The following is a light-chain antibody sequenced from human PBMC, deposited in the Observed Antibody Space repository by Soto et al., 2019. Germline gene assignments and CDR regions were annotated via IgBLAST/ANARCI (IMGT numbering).Light chain of an antibody. V-gene: IGKV3-15*01. J-gene: IGKJ1*01. CDR2: GAT. CDR3: QQYNNWPRT. CDR1: QSVSIL. Sequence: EIVMTQSPATLSVSPGARATLSCRASQSVSILLAWYQQKPGQAPRLLIHGATTRATGIPARFSGSGSGTELTITISSLQSEDGEVYDGQQYNNWPRTFGQGTKVDIK.